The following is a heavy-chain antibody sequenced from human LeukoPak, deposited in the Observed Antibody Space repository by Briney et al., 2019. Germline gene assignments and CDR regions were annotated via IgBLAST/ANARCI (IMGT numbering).Heavy chain of an antibody. CDR2: ISAYNGNT. CDR3: ARDYYGSGSYHFDY. CDR1: GYTFTSYG. V-gene: IGHV1-18*01. D-gene: IGHD3-10*01. Sequence: ASVMVSCKASGYTFTSYGISWVRQAPGQGLEWMGWISAYNGNTNYAQKLQGRVTMTTDTSTSTAYMELRSLRSDDTAVYYCARDYYGSGSYHFDYWGQGTLVTVSS. J-gene: IGHJ4*02.